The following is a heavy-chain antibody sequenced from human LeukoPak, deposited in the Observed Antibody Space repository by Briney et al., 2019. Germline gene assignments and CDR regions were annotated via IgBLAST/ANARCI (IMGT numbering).Heavy chain of an antibody. D-gene: IGHD2-21*02. Sequence: PGGSLRLSCAASGFTFSSYSMNWVRQAPGKGLEWVSSISSSSYIYYADSVKGRFTISRDNAKNSLYLQMNSLRAEDTAVYRCMVTHPQHYYFDYWGQGTLVTVSS. CDR3: MVTHPQHYYFDY. CDR2: ISSSSYI. CDR1: GFTFSSYS. V-gene: IGHV3-21*01. J-gene: IGHJ4*02.